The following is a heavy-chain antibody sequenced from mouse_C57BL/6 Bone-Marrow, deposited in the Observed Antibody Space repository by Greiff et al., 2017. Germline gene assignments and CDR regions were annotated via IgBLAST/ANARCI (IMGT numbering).Heavy chain of an antibody. CDR3: TRDPLYYDSSSRSDV. CDR1: GFTFSSYA. V-gene: IGHV5-9-1*02. J-gene: IGHJ1*03. D-gene: IGHD1-1*01. Sequence: EVHLVESGEGLVKPGGSLKLSCAASGFTFSSYAMSWVRQTPEKRLEWVAYISSGGDYIYYADTVKGRFTISRDNARNTLYLQMSSLKSEDTAMYYCTRDPLYYDSSSRSDVWGTGTTFTVSS. CDR2: ISSGGDYI.